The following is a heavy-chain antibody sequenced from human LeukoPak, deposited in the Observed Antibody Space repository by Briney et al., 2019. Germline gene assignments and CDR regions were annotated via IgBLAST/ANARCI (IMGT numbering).Heavy chain of an antibody. V-gene: IGHV3-23*01. CDR3: AKDLRGYSGYDYFDY. CDR1: GFTFSSYA. D-gene: IGHD5-12*01. CDR2: ISGSGGST. Sequence: GGSLRLSCAASGFTFSSYAMSWVRQAPGKGLEWVSAISGSGGSTYSAASVKGRFTISRDNSKNTLYLQMNSLRAEDTAVYYCAKDLRGYSGYDYFDYWGQGTLVTVSS. J-gene: IGHJ4*02.